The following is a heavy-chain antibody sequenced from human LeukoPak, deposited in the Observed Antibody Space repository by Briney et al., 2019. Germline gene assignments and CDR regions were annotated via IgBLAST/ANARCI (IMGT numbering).Heavy chain of an antibody. CDR1: GYTFTGYY. D-gene: IGHD1-26*01. Sequence: ASVKVSCKASGYTFTGYYMHWVRQAPGQGLEWMGWINPNSGGTNYAQKFQGRVTMTRDTSISTAYMELSRLRSDDTAVYYCARESLGVGATPFDYWGQGTLVTVSS. J-gene: IGHJ4*02. V-gene: IGHV1-2*02. CDR2: INPNSGGT. CDR3: ARESLGVGATPFDY.